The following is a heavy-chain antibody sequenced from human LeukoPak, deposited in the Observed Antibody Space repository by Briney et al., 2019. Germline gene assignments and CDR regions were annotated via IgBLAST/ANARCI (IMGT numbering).Heavy chain of an antibody. CDR3: ARGERYFDWLPLVVY. CDR1: GFTFSSYA. V-gene: IGHV3-74*01. D-gene: IGHD3-9*01. CDR2: INSDGSST. J-gene: IGHJ4*02. Sequence: GGSLRLSCAASGFTFSSYAMHWVRQAPGKGLVWVSRINSDGSSTSYADSVKGRFTISRDNAKNTLYLQMNSLRAEDTAVYYCARGERYFDWLPLVVYWGQGTLVTVSS.